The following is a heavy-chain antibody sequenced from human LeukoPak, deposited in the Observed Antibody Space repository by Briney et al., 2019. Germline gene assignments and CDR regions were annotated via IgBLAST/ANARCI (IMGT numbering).Heavy chain of an antibody. J-gene: IGHJ6*03. Sequence: PGGSLRLSCAASGFTFSSYGMHWVRQAPGKGLEWVAFLRYDESNKYYADSVKGRFTISRDNSKNTLYVQMKSLRAEDTAVYYCAKGMDTAMVAYYYYYMDVWGKGTTVTISS. CDR2: LRYDESNK. CDR3: AKGMDTAMVAYYYYYMDV. CDR1: GFTFSSYG. D-gene: IGHD5-18*01. V-gene: IGHV3-30*02.